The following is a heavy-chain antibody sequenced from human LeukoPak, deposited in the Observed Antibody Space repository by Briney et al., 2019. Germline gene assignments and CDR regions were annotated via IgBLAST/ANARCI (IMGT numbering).Heavy chain of an antibody. V-gene: IGHV4-4*07. CDR2: IYTSGST. J-gene: IGHJ4*02. Sequence: PSETLSLTCTVSGGSISSYYWSWIRQPAGKGLEWIGRIYTSGSTNYNPSLKSRVTMSVDTSKNQFSLKLSSVTAADTAVYYCARVQVGATRDYFDYWGQGTLVTVSS. CDR1: GGSISSYY. CDR3: ARVQVGATRDYFDY. D-gene: IGHD1-26*01.